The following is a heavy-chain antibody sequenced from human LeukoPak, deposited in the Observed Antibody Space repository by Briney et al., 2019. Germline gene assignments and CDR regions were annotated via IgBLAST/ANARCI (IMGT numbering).Heavy chain of an antibody. J-gene: IGHJ4*02. Sequence: GALRLSCAASGFTFSSYSMNWVRQAPGKGLEWVSYISSSSSTIYYADSVKGRFTISRDNAKNSLYLQMNSLRAEDTAVYYCARLGEATAFDYWGQGTLVTVSS. CDR2: ISSSSSTI. CDR1: GFTFSSYS. CDR3: ARLGEATAFDY. D-gene: IGHD3-10*01. V-gene: IGHV3-48*04.